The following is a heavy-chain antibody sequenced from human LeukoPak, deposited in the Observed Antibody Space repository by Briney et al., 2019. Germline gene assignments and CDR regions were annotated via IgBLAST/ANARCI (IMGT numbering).Heavy chain of an antibody. CDR1: GFTFRSYA. V-gene: IGHV3-23*01. CDR3: AKDLGGGGRDFWSGYYLTYYYYYYVMDV. J-gene: IGHJ6*02. CDR2: IIGSGGST. Sequence: GGSLILSCPASGFTFRSYAMSWVRQAPGQGLGWVSAIIGSGGSTYYADSVQGRFTISRDNSKNTLYLQMNSLRAEDTAVYYCAKDLGGGGRDFWSGYYLTYYYYYYVMDVWGQGTTVTVSS. D-gene: IGHD3-3*01.